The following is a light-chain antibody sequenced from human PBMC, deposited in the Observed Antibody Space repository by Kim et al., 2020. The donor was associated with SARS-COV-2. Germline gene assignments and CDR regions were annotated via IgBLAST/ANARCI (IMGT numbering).Light chain of an antibody. Sequence: DVVLTQSPLSLPVTLGQPASISCRSSHSLVYDDGNTHSNWFQQRPGQSPRRLIYKVSNRDSGVPDRFSGNWSGADFTLKISRVEAEDLGVYYCMHGTHWPHTFGQGTKLEI. CDR2: KVS. CDR3: MHGTHWPHT. V-gene: IGKV2-30*01. J-gene: IGKJ2*01. CDR1: HSLVYDDGNTH.